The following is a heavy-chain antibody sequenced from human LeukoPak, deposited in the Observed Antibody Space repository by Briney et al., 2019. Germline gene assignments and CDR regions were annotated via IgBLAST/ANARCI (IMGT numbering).Heavy chain of an antibody. V-gene: IGHV1-69*01. CDR3: ASSGFIVVVPAAISVSSVGRSYYMDV. CDR1: GYSFTSYW. J-gene: IGHJ6*03. CDR2: IIPIFGTA. D-gene: IGHD2-2*01. Sequence: KISCKGSGYSFTSYWIGWVRQMPGKGLEWVGGIIPIFGTANYAQKFQGRVTITADESTSTAYMELSSLRSEDTAVYYCASSGFIVVVPAAISVSSVGRSYYMDVWGKGTTVTVSS.